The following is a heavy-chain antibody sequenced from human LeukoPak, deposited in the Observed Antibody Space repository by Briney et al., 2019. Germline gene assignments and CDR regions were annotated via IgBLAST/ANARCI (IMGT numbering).Heavy chain of an antibody. J-gene: IGHJ4*02. D-gene: IGHD3-22*01. CDR3: ARDYYDSSGSHGY. V-gene: IGHV3-21*01. CDR1: GFTFSSYN. Sequence: PGGSLRLSCAASGFTFSSYNINWVRQAPGKGLEWVSSISTSSSYIYYADSVKGRFTISRDNAKNSLYLQMNSLRAEDTAVYYCARDYYDSSGSHGYWGQGTLVTVSS. CDR2: ISTSSSYI.